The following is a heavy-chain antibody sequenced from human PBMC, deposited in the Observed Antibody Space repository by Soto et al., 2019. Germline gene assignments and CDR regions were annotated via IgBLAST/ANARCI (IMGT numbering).Heavy chain of an antibody. Sequence: QVQLVQSGAEVKKPGASVKVSCKASGYTFTSYGISWVRQAPGHGLEWMGWISAYNGNTNYAQKLQGRVTMTTDTSTSTAYMELRSLRSDDTAVYYCARDLTPGYYDSSGPVDYWGQGTLVTVSS. CDR2: ISAYNGNT. CDR1: GYTFTSYG. D-gene: IGHD3-22*01. J-gene: IGHJ4*02. CDR3: ARDLTPGYYDSSGPVDY. V-gene: IGHV1-18*01.